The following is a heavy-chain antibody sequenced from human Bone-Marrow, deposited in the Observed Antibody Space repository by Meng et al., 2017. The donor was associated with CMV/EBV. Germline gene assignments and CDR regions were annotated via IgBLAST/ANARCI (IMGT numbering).Heavy chain of an antibody. CDR1: GVSLSTSAVG. CDR2: IEWDDDK. J-gene: IGHJ4*02. Sequence: ITLKEYGPTLEKPTQTRTLTCSFSGVSLSTSAVGVGWGRPPPGEALKLLALIEWDDDKLYSPSLMSRLTITKDTSKNQVCLTSTNMDPVDTATYERAHKRGSLKFFDYWGQGTLVTVSS. D-gene: IGHD6-13*01. V-gene: IGHV2-5*02. CDR3: AHKRGSLKFFDY.